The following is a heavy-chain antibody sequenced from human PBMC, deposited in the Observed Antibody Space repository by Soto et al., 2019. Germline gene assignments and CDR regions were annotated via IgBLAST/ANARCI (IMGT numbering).Heavy chain of an antibody. J-gene: IGHJ1*01. CDR3: ARVSGYCSGGSCRIEYFQH. Sequence: QVQLVQSGAEVKKPGASVKVSCKASGYTFTSYDINWVRQATGQGLEWMGWMNPNSGNTGYAQKFQGRVTMTRNTSISTAYMELSSLRSEDTAVYYCARVSGYCSGGSCRIEYFQHWGQGTLVTVSS. CDR2: MNPNSGNT. V-gene: IGHV1-8*01. D-gene: IGHD2-15*01. CDR1: GYTFTSYD.